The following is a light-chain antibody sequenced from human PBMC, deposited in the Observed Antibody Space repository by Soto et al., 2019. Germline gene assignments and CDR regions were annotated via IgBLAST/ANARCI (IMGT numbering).Light chain of an antibody. CDR3: SSYTTSSTKV. V-gene: IGLV2-14*01. CDR1: NSDVGRYNF. CDR2: DVS. J-gene: IGLJ2*01. Sequence: QSVLTQPASVSGSPGQSITISCTGTNSDVGRYNFVSWYQQHPGKAPKLMIYDVSNRPSGVSNRFSGSKSGNTASLTISGLQAEDEADYYCSSYTTSSTKVFGGGTKLTVL.